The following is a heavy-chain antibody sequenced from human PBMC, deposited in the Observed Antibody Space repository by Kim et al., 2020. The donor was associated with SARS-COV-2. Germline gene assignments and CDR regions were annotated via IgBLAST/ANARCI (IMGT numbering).Heavy chain of an antibody. Sequence: DSVKGRFTISRDNSKKTLYLEMDSLRAEDTAVYYCARDLYDNSGLGIDLWGQGSLVTVSS. D-gene: IGHD3-22*01. J-gene: IGHJ4*02. V-gene: IGHV3-30*07. CDR3: ARDLYDNSGLGIDL.